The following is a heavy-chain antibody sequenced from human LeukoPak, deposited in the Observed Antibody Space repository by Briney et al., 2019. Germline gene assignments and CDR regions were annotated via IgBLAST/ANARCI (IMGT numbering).Heavy chain of an antibody. Sequence: GGSLRLSCAAPGFSFSSYSMNWVRQAPGKGLEWISYISSGSSTIFYADSVKGRFTISRDNAKNSLYLQMNSLRAEDTAVYYCASDCSGGSLRYWGQGTLVTVSS. CDR2: ISSGSSTI. D-gene: IGHD2-15*01. CDR1: GFSFSSYS. CDR3: ASDCSGGSLRY. J-gene: IGHJ4*02. V-gene: IGHV3-48*01.